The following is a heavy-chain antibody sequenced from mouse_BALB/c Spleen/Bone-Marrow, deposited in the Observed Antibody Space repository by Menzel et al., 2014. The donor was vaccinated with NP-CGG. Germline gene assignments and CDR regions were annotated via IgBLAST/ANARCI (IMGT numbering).Heavy chain of an antibody. CDR1: GFNIKATY. D-gene: IGHD2-3*01. Sequence: EVMLVESGAELVKPGASVKLSCTASGFNIKATYMHWVKQRPEQGLEWIGRIDPANGNTKYDPKFQGKATITADTSSNTAYLQRSSLTSEDTAVYYCARGLLPYGLDYWGQGTSVTVSS. CDR3: ARGLLPYGLDY. J-gene: IGHJ4*01. V-gene: IGHV14-3*02. CDR2: IDPANGNT.